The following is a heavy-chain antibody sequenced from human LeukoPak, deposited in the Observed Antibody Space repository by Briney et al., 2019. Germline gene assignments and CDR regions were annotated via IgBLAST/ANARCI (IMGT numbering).Heavy chain of an antibody. J-gene: IGHJ4*02. CDR2: ISSSGSTI. CDR3: APPPEITGTTLDFDY. Sequence: PGGSLRLSCAASGFTFSDYYMSWIRQAPGKGLEWVSYISSSGSTIYYADSVKGRFTISRDNAKNSLYLQMNSLRAEDTAVYYCAPPPEITGTTLDFDYWGQGTLVTVSS. V-gene: IGHV3-11*01. D-gene: IGHD1-20*01. CDR1: GFTFSDYY.